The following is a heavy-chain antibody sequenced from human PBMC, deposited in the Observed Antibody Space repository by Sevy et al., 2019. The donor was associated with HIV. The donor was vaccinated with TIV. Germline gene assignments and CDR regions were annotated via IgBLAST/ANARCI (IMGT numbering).Heavy chain of an antibody. CDR1: GFTISGNF. J-gene: IGHJ4*02. V-gene: IGHV1-2*02. Sequence: ASVKVSCKTSGFTISGNFLHWVRQAPGQGLEWMGWINPNTGAIDYAQTFLRRITMSRDTYSTTVYMELSRLTSDDTAMYYCARPKGDVRYCSTVSCYDFDYWGQGALVTVSS. D-gene: IGHD6-13*01. CDR2: INPNTGAI. CDR3: ARPKGDVRYCSTVSCYDFDY.